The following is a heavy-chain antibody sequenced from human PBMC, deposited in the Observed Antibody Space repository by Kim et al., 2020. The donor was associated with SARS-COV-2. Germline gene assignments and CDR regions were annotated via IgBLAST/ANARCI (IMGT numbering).Heavy chain of an antibody. Sequence: GRLTIPRDTAKNTLYLQMNSLRAEDTAVYYCARTSLRYCGGDCYREFDYWGQGTLVTVSS. J-gene: IGHJ4*02. CDR3: ARTSLRYCGGDCYREFDY. V-gene: IGHV3-74*01. D-gene: IGHD2-21*01.